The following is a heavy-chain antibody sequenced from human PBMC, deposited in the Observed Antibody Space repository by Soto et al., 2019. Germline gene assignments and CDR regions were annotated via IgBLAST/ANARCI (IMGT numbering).Heavy chain of an antibody. V-gene: IGHV4-39*01. J-gene: IGHJ4*02. CDR2: IYYSGST. Sequence: PSLTCTVSGGSISSSSYYWGWIRQPPGKGLEWIGSIYYSGSTYYNPSLKSRVTISVDTSKNQFSLKLSSVTAADTAVYYCARDYADGHYWGQGTLVTVSS. D-gene: IGHD4-17*01. CDR3: ARDYADGHY. CDR1: GGSISSSSYY.